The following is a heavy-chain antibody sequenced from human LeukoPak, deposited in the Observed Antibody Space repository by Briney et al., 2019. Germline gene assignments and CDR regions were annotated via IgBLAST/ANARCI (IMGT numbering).Heavy chain of an antibody. V-gene: IGHV1-2*02. J-gene: IGHJ4*02. Sequence: ASVNVSYKASGYTFTGYYMHWVRQAPGQGLEWMGWINPNSGGTNYAQKFQGRVTMTRDTSISTAYMELSRLRSDDTAVYYCAKDDLRLPGYYWGQGTLVTVSS. D-gene: IGHD5-12*01. CDR2: INPNSGGT. CDR1: GYTFTGYY. CDR3: AKDDLRLPGYY.